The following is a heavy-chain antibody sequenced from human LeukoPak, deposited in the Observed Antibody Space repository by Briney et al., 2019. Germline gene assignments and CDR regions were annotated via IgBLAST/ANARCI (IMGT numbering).Heavy chain of an antibody. CDR1: GGTFSSYA. J-gene: IGHJ4*02. Sequence: SVKVSCKASGGTFSSYAISWVRQAPGQGLEWMGGIIPIFGTANYAQKFQGRVTITADKATSTAYMELSSLRSEDTAVYYCARDSLLRYGAFDYWGEGTLVTVFS. CDR2: IIPIFGTA. CDR3: ARDSLLRYGAFDY. V-gene: IGHV1-69*06. D-gene: IGHD4/OR15-4a*01.